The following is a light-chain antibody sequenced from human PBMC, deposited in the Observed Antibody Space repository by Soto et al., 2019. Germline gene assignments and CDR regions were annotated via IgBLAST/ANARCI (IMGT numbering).Light chain of an antibody. CDR1: QSVSSNY. CDR3: QKYGSSPWT. J-gene: IGKJ1*01. CDR2: GAS. Sequence: EVVLRKSPGTLSLSAGERATLSGRASQSVSSNYLAWYQQNPGQSPRLLIYGASNRASGISDRFSGSGSGTDFTLTISRLEPEEFAVYYCQKYGSSPWTVGQGTKVDIK. V-gene: IGKV3-20*01.